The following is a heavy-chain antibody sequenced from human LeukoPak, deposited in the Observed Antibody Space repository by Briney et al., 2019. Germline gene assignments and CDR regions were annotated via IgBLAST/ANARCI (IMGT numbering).Heavy chain of an antibody. D-gene: IGHD1-26*01. CDR3: ARDSGSPHFDY. CDR2: ISAYNRNT. J-gene: IGHJ4*02. CDR1: GYTFTSYG. V-gene: IGHV1-18*01. Sequence: ASVKVSCTASGYTFTSYGISWVRQAPGQGLDWMGWISAYNRNTNYAQKFQGRVTVTTDTSTSTPYMELRSLRSDDTPVYYCARDSGSPHFDYWGQGTLVTVSS.